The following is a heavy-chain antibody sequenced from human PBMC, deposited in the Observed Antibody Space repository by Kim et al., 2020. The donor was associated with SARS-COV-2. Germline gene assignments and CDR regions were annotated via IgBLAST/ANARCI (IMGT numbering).Heavy chain of an antibody. CDR1: GFPFSAYS. V-gene: IGHV3-21*06. CDR3: TRLLNGHFNH. J-gene: IGHJ4*02. D-gene: IGHD2-8*01. CDR2: IDSTGDKI. Sequence: GGSLRLSCAASGFPFSAYSMSWGRQAPGGGLEWVSSIDSTGDKIYYADSVRGRFTNSRDNAKNALYLQMDSLRAEDTAIYYCTRLLNGHFNHWGPGVLGSVSS.